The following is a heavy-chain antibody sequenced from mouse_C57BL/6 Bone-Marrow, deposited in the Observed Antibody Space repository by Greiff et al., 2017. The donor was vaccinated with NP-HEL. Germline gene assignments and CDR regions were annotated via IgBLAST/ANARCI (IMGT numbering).Heavy chain of an antibody. D-gene: IGHD1-1*01. J-gene: IGHJ3*01. CDR2: IDPANGNT. CDR1: GFNIKNTY. CDR3: AKNYYGAWFAY. Sequence: VQLQQSVAELVRPGASVKLSCTASGFNIKNTYMNWVKQRPEQGLEWIGRIDPANGNTKYAPKFQGKATITADTSSNTAYLQLSSLTSEDTAIYYCAKNYYGAWFAYWGQGTLVTVSA. V-gene: IGHV14-3*01.